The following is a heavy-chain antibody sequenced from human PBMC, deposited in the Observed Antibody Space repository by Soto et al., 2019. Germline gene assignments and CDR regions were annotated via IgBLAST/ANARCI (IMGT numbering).Heavy chain of an antibody. CDR3: ASHSSHWPFFDF. D-gene: IGHD6-13*01. CDR2: IYYSGST. CDR1: GGSISSSSYY. J-gene: IGHJ4*02. Sequence: SETLSLTCTVSGGSISSSSYYWGWIRQPPGKGLEWIGSIYYSGSTYYNPSLKSRVTISVDTSKNQFSLKLSSVTAADTAVYYCASHSSHWPFFDFWGQGTLVTVSS. V-gene: IGHV4-39*07.